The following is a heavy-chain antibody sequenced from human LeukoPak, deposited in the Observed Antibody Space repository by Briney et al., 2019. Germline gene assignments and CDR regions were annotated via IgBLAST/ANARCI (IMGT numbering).Heavy chain of an antibody. CDR3: ATRHSSGRGDY. CDR1: GGFFSTYS. V-gene: IGHV4-34*01. D-gene: IGHD6-19*01. J-gene: IGHJ4*02. Sequence: SETLSLTCAAYGGFFSTYSWTWIRQPPGKGLEWIGAISYSGTTYYNPSLESRVTISVDTSKNQFSLNLSSVTAADTAVYYCATRHSSGRGDYWGQGTLVTVSS. CDR2: ISYSGTT.